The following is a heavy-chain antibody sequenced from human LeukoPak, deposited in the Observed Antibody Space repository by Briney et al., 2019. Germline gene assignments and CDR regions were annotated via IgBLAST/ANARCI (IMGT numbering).Heavy chain of an antibody. V-gene: IGHV4-4*07. Sequence: SETLSLTCTVSGGSISSYYWSWIRQPAGKGLEWMGSIYTSGSTNYNPSLKSRVTMSVDTSKNQFSLKLSSVTAADTAVYYCARVSIAARPPYGWFDPWGQGTLVTVSS. CDR3: ARVSIAARPPYGWFDP. CDR2: IYTSGST. J-gene: IGHJ5*02. CDR1: GGSISSYY. D-gene: IGHD6-6*01.